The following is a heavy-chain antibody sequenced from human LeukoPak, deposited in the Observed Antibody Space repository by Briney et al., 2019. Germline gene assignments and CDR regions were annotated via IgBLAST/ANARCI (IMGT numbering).Heavy chain of an antibody. CDR1: GFTFDDYA. V-gene: IGHV3-43*02. CDR3: AKDNGYSSGWYKEDY. J-gene: IGHJ4*02. CDR2: TSGDGGST. D-gene: IGHD6-19*01. Sequence: GGSLRLSCAASGFTFDDYAMHWVRQAPGKGLEWVSLTSGDGGSTYYADSVKGRFTISRDNSKNSLYLQMNSLRTEDTALYYCAKDNGYSSGWYKEDYWGQGTLVTVSS.